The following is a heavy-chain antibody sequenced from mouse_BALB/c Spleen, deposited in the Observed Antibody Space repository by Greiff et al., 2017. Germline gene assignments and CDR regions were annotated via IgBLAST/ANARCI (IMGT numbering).Heavy chain of an antibody. J-gene: IGHJ4*01. D-gene: IGHD1-1*01. CDR3: ARDYGSAMDY. V-gene: IGHV1-54*01. Sequence: QVQLQQSGAELVRPGTSVKVSCKASGYAFTNYLIEWVKQRPGQGLEWIGVINPGSGGTNYNEKFKGKATLTADKSSSTAYMQLSSLTSDDSAVYFCARDYGSAMDYWGQGTSVTVSS. CDR2: INPGSGGT. CDR1: GYAFTNYL.